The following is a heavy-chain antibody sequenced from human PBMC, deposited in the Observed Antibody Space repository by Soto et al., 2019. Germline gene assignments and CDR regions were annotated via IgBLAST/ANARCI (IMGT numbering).Heavy chain of an antibody. V-gene: IGHV4-39*01. CDR3: ATLWGQD. Sequence: QLQLQESGPGLVKPSETLSLTCTVSGGSISSSSYYWGWIRQPPGKGLEWIGRIYYSGSTYYNPPLKSRVTISLDTSNNQFSLKLSSVTAADTAVYYCATLWGQDWGQGTLVTVSS. CDR1: GGSISSSSYY. J-gene: IGHJ4*02. D-gene: IGHD3-10*01. CDR2: IYYSGST.